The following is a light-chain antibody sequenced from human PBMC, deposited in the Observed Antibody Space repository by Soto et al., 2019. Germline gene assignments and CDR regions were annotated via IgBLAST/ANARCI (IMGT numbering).Light chain of an antibody. CDR3: QQYYSYLIT. Sequence: IQLTQCPSLLSASVGDRFSTPXRASQGISSYLAWYQQKPGKAPKLLIYAASTLQSGVPSRFSGSGSGTDFTLTISCLQSEEFATYYCQQYYSYLITFGQGTRLDIK. CDR2: AAS. J-gene: IGKJ5*01. CDR1: QGISSY. V-gene: IGKV1-9*01.